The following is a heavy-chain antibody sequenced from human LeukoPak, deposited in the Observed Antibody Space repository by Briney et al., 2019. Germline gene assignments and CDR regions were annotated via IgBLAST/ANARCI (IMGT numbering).Heavy chain of an antibody. D-gene: IGHD5-12*01. CDR3: ARMRPSGYDSYLFDY. Sequence: PGASVKVSCKASGYPFTGYYMHWVRQAPGQGLEWMGWINPNSGGTNYAQKFQGRVTMTRDTSISTAYMELSRLRSDDTAVYYCARMRPSGYDSYLFDYRGQGTLVTVSS. CDR1: GYPFTGYY. J-gene: IGHJ4*02. CDR2: INPNSGGT. V-gene: IGHV1-2*02.